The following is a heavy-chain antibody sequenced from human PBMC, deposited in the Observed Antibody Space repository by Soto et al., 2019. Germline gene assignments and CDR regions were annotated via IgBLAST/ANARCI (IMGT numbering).Heavy chain of an antibody. Sequence: PSETLSLTCTVSGCSISSYYWSWIRQPPGKGLEWIGYIYYSGSTNYNPSLKSRVTISVDTSKNQFSLKLSSVTAADTAVYYCARDSGYSYGPIDYWGQGTLVTVSS. V-gene: IGHV4-59*01. D-gene: IGHD5-18*01. CDR2: IYYSGST. J-gene: IGHJ4*02. CDR3: ARDSGYSYGPIDY. CDR1: GCSISSYY.